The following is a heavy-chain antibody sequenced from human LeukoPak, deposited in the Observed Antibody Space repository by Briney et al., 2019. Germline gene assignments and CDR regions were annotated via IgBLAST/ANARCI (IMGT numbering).Heavy chain of an antibody. V-gene: IGHV5-51*01. CDR3: ARPANRGDAFDI. CDR2: IYPGDSDT. Sequence: GESLKISCKGSGYSFTSYWNAWGRQMPGKGLEWMGIIYPGDSDTRYSPSFQGQVTISADKSITTAYLQWSNLRASDTAMYYCARPANRGDAFDIWGQGTMVTVSS. D-gene: IGHD2/OR15-2a*01. CDR1: GYSFTSYW. J-gene: IGHJ3*02.